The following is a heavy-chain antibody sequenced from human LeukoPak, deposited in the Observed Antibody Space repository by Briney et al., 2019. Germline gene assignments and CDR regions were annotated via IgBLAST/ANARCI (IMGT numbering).Heavy chain of an antibody. Sequence: SETLSLTCTVSGGSISSYYWSWIRQPPGKGLEWIGYIYYSGSTNYNPSLKSRVTISVDTSKNQFSLKLSSVTAADTAVYYCARVRDGYNPYYFDYWGQRTMVTVSS. CDR1: GGSISSYY. CDR3: ARVRDGYNPYYFDY. V-gene: IGHV4-59*01. J-gene: IGHJ4*02. D-gene: IGHD5-24*01. CDR2: IYYSGST.